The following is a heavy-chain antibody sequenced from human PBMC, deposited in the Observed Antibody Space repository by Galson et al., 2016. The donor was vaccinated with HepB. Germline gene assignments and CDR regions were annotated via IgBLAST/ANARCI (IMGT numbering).Heavy chain of an antibody. CDR1: GFTFSNFG. V-gene: IGHV3-33*01. J-gene: IGHJ6*04. Sequence: SLRLSCAASGFTFSNFGMHWVRQAPGKGLEWVALIWYDGSNKYYTESVKGRFTISRDNSKNTLHLQMNSLRVEDSAVYYCAREDSTGWAAFHGMDVWGKGTTVTVSS. D-gene: IGHD6-19*01. CDR3: AREDSTGWAAFHGMDV. CDR2: IWYDGSNK.